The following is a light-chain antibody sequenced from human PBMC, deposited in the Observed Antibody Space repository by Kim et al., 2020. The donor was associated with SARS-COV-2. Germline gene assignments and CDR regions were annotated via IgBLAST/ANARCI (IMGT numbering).Light chain of an antibody. CDR1: QSVRNNF. CDR3: QKYGSPPST. Sequence: SSGGRATLYCKARQSVRNNFLGWYQYTPGQAPRILIYGASNRAPGIPDRFSGSVSGTDFNLTIRRLDPEDFAVYHCQKYGSPPSTFGKGTKLEI. J-gene: IGKJ2*01. CDR2: GAS. V-gene: IGKV3-20*01.